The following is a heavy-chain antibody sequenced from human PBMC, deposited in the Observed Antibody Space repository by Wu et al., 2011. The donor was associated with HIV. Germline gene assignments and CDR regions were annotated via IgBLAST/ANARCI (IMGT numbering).Heavy chain of an antibody. CDR2: INPNSGGT. CDR3: ARETKGVVVVVAATSHFDY. CDR1: GYTFTAYY. D-gene: IGHD2-15*01. V-gene: IGHV1-2*02. J-gene: IGHJ4*02. Sequence: VQLVQSGAEVKKPGSSVKVSCKASGYTFTAYYLHWLRQAPGQGLEWMGWINPNSGGTEYAQTFQGRVIMTRDASISTAYMELSNLRSDDTAVYYCARETKGVVVVVAATSHFDYWGQGTLVTVSS.